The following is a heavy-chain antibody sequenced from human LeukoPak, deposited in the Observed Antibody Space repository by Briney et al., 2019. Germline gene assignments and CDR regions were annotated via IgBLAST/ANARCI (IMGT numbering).Heavy chain of an antibody. CDR1: GDSINSLDL. J-gene: IGHJ4*02. D-gene: IGHD3-22*01. CDR3: AGLVGRYSSGLYYYYFDY. V-gene: IGHV4-4*02. CDR2: MYLSGTT. Sequence: SGTLSLTCTVSGDSINSLDLWSWVRQPPGKGLEWIGEMYLSGTTHSNPSVKSRVTISIDKSKNQFFLNLSSVTAADTAVYYCAGLVGRYSSGLYYYYFDYWGQGTLVTVPS.